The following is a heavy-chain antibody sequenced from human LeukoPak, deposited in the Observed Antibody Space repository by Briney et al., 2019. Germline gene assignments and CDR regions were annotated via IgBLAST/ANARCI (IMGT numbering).Heavy chain of an antibody. V-gene: IGHV4-39*01. J-gene: IGHJ1*01. CDR3: ARSYYDFWGGYYYRAEYFQH. CDR1: GGSISSSSYY. D-gene: IGHD3-3*01. CDR2: IYYSGST. Sequence: SETLSLTCTVSGGSISSSSYYWGWIRQPPGKGLEWIGSIYYSGSTYYNPSLKSRVTISVDTSKNQFSLKLSSVTAADTAVYYCARSYYDFWGGYYYRAEYFQHWGQGTLVTVSS.